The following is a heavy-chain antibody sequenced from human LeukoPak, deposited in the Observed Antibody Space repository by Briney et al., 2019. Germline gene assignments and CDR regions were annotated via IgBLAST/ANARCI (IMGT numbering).Heavy chain of an antibody. Sequence: GGSLRLSCAASGFTFSSYSMNWVRQAPGKGLEWVSSISSSSSYIYYADSVKGRFTISRDNAKNSLYLQMNSLRAEDTAVYYCARFWPGPNVSDIWGQGTMVTVSS. V-gene: IGHV3-21*01. CDR1: GFTFSSYS. D-gene: IGHD3-3*01. CDR2: ISSSSSYI. J-gene: IGHJ3*02. CDR3: ARFWPGPNVSDI.